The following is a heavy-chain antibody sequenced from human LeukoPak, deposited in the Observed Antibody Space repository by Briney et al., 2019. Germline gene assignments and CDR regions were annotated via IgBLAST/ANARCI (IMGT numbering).Heavy chain of an antibody. J-gene: IGHJ4*02. V-gene: IGHV4-39*01. CDR3: ARHQPVGAGWYFFDF. CDR2: IYDSGDT. Sequence: SETLSLTCTVSGGSISSSNYYWGWIRQPPGKGLEWIGSIYDSGDTYYNPSLKSRVTISVDASKTQFSLKLNSVTAADTALYYCARHQPVGAGWYFFDFWGQGTLVTVSS. D-gene: IGHD6-19*01. CDR1: GGSISSSNYY.